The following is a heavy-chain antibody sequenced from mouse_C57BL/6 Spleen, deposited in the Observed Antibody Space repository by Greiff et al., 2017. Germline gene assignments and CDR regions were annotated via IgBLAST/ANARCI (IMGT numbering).Heavy chain of an antibody. CDR3: ARDEGDGYPGAY. V-gene: IGHV5-12*01. Sequence: EVQVVESGGGLVQPGGSLKLSCAASGFTFSDYYMYWVRQTPEKRLEWVAYIRNGGGSTYYPDTVKGRFTISRDNAKNTLYLQMSRLKSEDTAMYYCARDEGDGYPGAYWGQGTLVTVSA. J-gene: IGHJ3*01. D-gene: IGHD2-3*01. CDR2: IRNGGGST. CDR1: GFTFSDYY.